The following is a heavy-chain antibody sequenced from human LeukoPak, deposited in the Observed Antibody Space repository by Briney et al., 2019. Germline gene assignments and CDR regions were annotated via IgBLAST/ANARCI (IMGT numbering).Heavy chain of an antibody. Sequence: ASVKLSCKASGYTLTDAYMHWVRHAPRQGNDLLAWINTNSGDTTYAQQFQGRVTVTRDTSISTAYVELRGLTSDDRAVYYCATEEQYRNYFDHWGQGTLVTVSA. CDR2: INTNSGDT. J-gene: IGHJ4*02. CDR1: GYTLTDAY. D-gene: IGHD5-18*01. V-gene: IGHV1-2*02. CDR3: ATEEQYRNYFDH.